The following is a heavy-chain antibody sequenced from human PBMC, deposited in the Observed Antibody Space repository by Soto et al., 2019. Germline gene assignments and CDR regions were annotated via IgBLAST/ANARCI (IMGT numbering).Heavy chain of an antibody. J-gene: IGHJ4*02. V-gene: IGHV4-31*03. CDR3: ARSHRDNWGSPDYFDY. Sequence: QVQLQESGPGLVKPSQTLSLTCTVSGGSISSCGYYWSWIRQHPGKGLEWMGYIYYNGDTYYNPSLKSRVSISIDTSKNQFSLRLTSVTAADTAVYYCARSHRDNWGSPDYFDYWGQGTLVTVSS. CDR1: GGSISSCGYY. CDR2: IYYNGDT. D-gene: IGHD7-27*01.